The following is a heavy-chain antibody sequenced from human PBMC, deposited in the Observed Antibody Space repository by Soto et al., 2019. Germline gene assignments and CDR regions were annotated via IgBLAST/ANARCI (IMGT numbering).Heavy chain of an antibody. CDR1: GFTFSSYA. CDR3: AKDMGYSYGPHGWFDP. D-gene: IGHD5-18*01. Sequence: EVQLLESGGGLVQPGGSLRLSCAASGFTFSSYAMSWVRQAPGKGLEWVSAISGSGGSTYYADSVKGRFTISRDNSQHTLYLQMKRLRAEDTAVYYCAKDMGYSYGPHGWFDPWGQGTLGTVSS. CDR2: ISGSGGST. V-gene: IGHV3-23*01. J-gene: IGHJ5*02.